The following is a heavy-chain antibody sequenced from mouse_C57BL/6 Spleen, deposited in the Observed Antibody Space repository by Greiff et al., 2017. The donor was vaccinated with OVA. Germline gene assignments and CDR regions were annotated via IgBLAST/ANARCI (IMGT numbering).Heavy chain of an antibody. V-gene: IGHV1-82*01. D-gene: IGHD1-1*01. CDR1: GYAFSSSW. J-gene: IGHJ2*01. CDR3: ATYYYGSSFYFDY. Sequence: QVQLKESGPELVKPGASVKISCKASGYAFSSSWMNWVKQRPGKGLEWIGRIYPGDGDTNYNGKFKGKATLTADKSSSTAYMQLSSLTSEDSAVYFCATYYYGSSFYFDYWGQGTTLTVSS. CDR2: IYPGDGDT.